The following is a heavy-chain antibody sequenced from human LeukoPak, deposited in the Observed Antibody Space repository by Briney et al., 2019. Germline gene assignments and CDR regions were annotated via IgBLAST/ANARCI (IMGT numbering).Heavy chain of an antibody. V-gene: IGHV3-74*01. D-gene: IGHD2-21*01. CDR2: ISDDGSYT. J-gene: IGHJ5*02. Sequence: GGSLRLSCAASGFSFSSHWVHWVRQAPGKGLVWVSRISDDGSYTSNVDSVKGRFTISRDNVNNMLYLHMNSLRADHTAVYYCASFGISWRSSSWGQGTLVTASS. CDR1: GFSFSSHW. CDR3: ASFGISWRSSS.